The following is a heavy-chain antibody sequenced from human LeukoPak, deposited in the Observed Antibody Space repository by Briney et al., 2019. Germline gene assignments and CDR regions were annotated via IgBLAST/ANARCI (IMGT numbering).Heavy chain of an antibody. CDR1: GFTFSSCG. V-gene: IGHV3-21*01. CDR2: IGPTGTDR. D-gene: IGHD1-14*01. J-gene: IGHJ4*02. CDR3: ATETIGRHYDY. Sequence: GGSLRLSCAASGFTFSSCGFNWVRQAPGKGLDWVSSIGPTGTDRYYADSVRGRFTISRDNAKNSMYLQMDSLRDEDTAVYYCATETIGRHYDYWGQGTLLTVSS.